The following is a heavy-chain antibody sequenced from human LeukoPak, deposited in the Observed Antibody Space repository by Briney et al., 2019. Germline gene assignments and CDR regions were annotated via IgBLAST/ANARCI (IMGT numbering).Heavy chain of an antibody. J-gene: IGHJ1*01. CDR3: ARVGYSSSWVQH. CDR2: IYYSGST. Sequence: PSETLSLTCTVSGGSISSYYWSWIRQPPGKGLEWIGYIYYSGSTNYNPSLKSRVTISVDTSKNQFSLKLSSVTAADTAVHYCARVGYSSSWVQHWGQGTLVTVSS. CDR1: GGSISSYY. D-gene: IGHD6-13*01. V-gene: IGHV4-59*01.